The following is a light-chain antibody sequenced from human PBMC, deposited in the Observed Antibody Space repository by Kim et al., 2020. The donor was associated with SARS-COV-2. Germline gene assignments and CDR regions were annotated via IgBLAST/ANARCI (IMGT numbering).Light chain of an antibody. V-gene: IGKV1-39*01. CDR2: ATS. J-gene: IGKJ4*01. Sequence: DIQLTQSPPSLSASLGDRVTITCRASQSIATSLTWYQQKHGTTPNLLIYATSTLQSGVPSRFSGSGSGTDFTLTISSLHPDDFATYYCQQSYTRPLTFGDGTKVDIK. CDR1: QSIATS. CDR3: QQSYTRPLT.